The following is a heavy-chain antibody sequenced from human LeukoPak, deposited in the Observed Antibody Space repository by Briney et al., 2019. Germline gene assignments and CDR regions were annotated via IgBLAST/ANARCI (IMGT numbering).Heavy chain of an antibody. J-gene: IGHJ4*02. Sequence: GGSLRLSRAASGFTFSSYWMSWVRQAPGKGLEWVANIKQDGSEKYYVDSVKGRFTISRDNAKNSLYLQMNSLRAEDTAVYDCARGLYSSGWYEGSFDYWGQGTLVTVSS. V-gene: IGHV3-7*01. CDR1: GFTFSSYW. D-gene: IGHD6-19*01. CDR3: ARGLYSSGWYEGSFDY. CDR2: IKQDGSEK.